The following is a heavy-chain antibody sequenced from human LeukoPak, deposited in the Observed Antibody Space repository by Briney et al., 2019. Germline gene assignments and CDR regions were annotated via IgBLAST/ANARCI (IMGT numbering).Heavy chain of an antibody. V-gene: IGHV1-46*01. D-gene: IGHD6-13*01. CDR2: INPSSGST. CDR3: ARAVAAGRRFDY. CDR1: GYTFTGYY. J-gene: IGHJ4*02. Sequence: GASVKVSCKASGYTFTGYYMHWVRQAPGQGLEWMGIINPSSGSTSYAQKFQGRVTMTRDTSTSTVYMELSSLRSEDTAVYYCARAVAAGRRFDYWGQGTLVTVSS.